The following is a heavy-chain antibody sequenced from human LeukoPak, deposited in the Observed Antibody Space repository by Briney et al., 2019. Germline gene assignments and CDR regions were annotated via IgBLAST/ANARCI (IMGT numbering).Heavy chain of an antibody. J-gene: IGHJ4*02. CDR3: AREGPRGNSQFDY. Sequence: GGSLRLSCAASGFTSSSYAMSWVRQAPGKGLEWVSAISGSGASTYYADSVKGRFTISRDNSKNTLYLQMNSLRAEDTAVYYCAREGPRGNSQFDYWGQGTLVTVSS. CDR1: GFTSSSYA. V-gene: IGHV3-23*01. D-gene: IGHD2/OR15-2a*01. CDR2: ISGSGAST.